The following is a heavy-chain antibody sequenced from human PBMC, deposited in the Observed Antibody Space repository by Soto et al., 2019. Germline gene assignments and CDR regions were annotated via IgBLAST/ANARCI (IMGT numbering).Heavy chain of an antibody. V-gene: IGHV1-18*01. Sequence: ASVKVSCKASGYTFTSYVISWVRQAPGQGLEWMGWISAYNGNTNYAQKLQGRVTMTTDTSTSTAYMELRSLRSDDTAVYYCARVEEPSGWYPNLFDYWGQGTLVTVSS. CDR1: GYTFTSYV. D-gene: IGHD6-19*01. CDR2: ISAYNGNT. J-gene: IGHJ4*02. CDR3: ARVEEPSGWYPNLFDY.